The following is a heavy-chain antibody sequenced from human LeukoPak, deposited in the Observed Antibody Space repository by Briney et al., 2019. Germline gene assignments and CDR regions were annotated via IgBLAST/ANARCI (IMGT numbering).Heavy chain of an antibody. V-gene: IGHV3-21*01. J-gene: IGHJ4*02. CDR3: ARVGRELPGEFDY. Sequence: GGSLRLSCAASGFTFSSYSMNWVRQAPGKGLEWVSSISSSSSYIYYADSLTGRFTISRDNTKNSLYLQMNSLRAEDTAVYYCARVGRELPGEFDYWGQGTLVTVSS. CDR1: GFTFSSYS. D-gene: IGHD1-26*01. CDR2: ISSSSSYI.